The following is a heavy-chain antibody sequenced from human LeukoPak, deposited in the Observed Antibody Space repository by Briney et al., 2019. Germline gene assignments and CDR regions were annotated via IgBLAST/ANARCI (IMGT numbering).Heavy chain of an antibody. V-gene: IGHV4-34*01. CDR3: ARHLGYSYGSIYFDY. CDR1: GGSFSGYY. J-gene: IGHJ4*02. D-gene: IGHD5-18*01. CDR2: IYYSGST. Sequence: SETLSLTCAVYGGSFSGYYWSWIRQPPGKGLEWIGSIYYSGSTYYNPSLKSRVTISVDTSKNQFSLKLSSVTAADTAVYYCARHLGYSYGSIYFDYWGQGTLVTVSS.